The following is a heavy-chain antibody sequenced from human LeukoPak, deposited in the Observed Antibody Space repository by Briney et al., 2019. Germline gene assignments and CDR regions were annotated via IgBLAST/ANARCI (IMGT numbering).Heavy chain of an antibody. CDR1: GGSFSGYY. V-gene: IGHV4-34*01. D-gene: IGHD6-13*01. CDR2: INHSGST. J-gene: IGHJ5*02. Sequence: PSETLSLTCAVYGGSFSGYYWSWIRQPPGKGLEWIGEINHSGSTNYNPSLKSRVTISVDTSKNQFSLKLSSVTATDTAVYYCARGTGYSSSWYWFDPWGQGTLVTVSP. CDR3: ARGTGYSSSWYWFDP.